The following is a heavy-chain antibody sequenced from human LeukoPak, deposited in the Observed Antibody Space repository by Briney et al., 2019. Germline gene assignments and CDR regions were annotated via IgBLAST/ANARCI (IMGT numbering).Heavy chain of an antibody. V-gene: IGHV3-66*01. CDR1: EFSVGSNY. Sequence: GGSLRLSCAASEFSVGSNYMTWVRQAPGKGLEWVSLIYSGGSTYYADSVKGRFTISRDNSKSTLSLQMNSLRAEDTAIYYCATYRQVLLPFESWGQGTLVTVSS. CDR3: ATYRQVLLPFES. CDR2: IYSGGST. D-gene: IGHD5-18*01. J-gene: IGHJ4*02.